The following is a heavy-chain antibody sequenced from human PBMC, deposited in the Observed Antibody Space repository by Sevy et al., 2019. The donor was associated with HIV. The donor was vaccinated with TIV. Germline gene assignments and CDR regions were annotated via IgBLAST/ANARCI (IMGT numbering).Heavy chain of an antibody. V-gene: IGHV4-31*03. D-gene: IGHD6-13*01. Sequence: SETLSLTCTVSGSSINSGGYYWNWIRHHPGKGLEWIGYIHDSGSTYYNTSLKSRITISIDTSKNRFSLKVTPVTAADTAVYYCAGETEPGTIHWGQGALVTVSS. CDR1: GSSINSGGYY. J-gene: IGHJ4*02. CDR2: IHDSGST. CDR3: AGETEPGTIH.